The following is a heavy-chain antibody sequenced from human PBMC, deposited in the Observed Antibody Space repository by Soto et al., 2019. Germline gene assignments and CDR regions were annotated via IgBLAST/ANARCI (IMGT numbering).Heavy chain of an antibody. CDR2: IHHSGST. D-gene: IGHD1-26*01. V-gene: IGHV4-4*01. J-gene: IGHJ4*02. CDR1: GDSIRSTNW. Sequence: QVQLQESGPGLVKPSGTLALTCAVSGDSIRSTNWWSWVRQSPGKGLEWIGEIHHSGSTKYNPSLKSRVIISVHKSKNQFSLMLSSVTAADTAVYCCARGETQQQRAQWGEGTLVTVSS. CDR3: ARGETQQQRAQ.